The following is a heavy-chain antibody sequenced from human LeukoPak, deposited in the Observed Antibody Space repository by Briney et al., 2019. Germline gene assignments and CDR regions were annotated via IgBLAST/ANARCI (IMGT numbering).Heavy chain of an antibody. Sequence: ASVKVSCKASGYTFTSYGISWVRQAPGQGLEWMGWISVYNGNTNYAQKLQGRVTMTTGTSTSTAYMELRSLRSDDTAVYYCARGVEPRDYFDYWGQGTLVTVSS. D-gene: IGHD1-1*01. V-gene: IGHV1-18*01. CDR3: ARGVEPRDYFDY. CDR2: ISVYNGNT. CDR1: GYTFTSYG. J-gene: IGHJ4*02.